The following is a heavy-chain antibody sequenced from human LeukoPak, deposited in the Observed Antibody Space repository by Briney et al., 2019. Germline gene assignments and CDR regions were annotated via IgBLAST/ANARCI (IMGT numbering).Heavy chain of an antibody. D-gene: IGHD3-22*01. CDR3: ARANMIVVGDV. CDR2: IKTDGSTK. J-gene: IGHJ6*02. Sequence: SGGSLRLSCAASGFTFSNYWMHWVRQVPGKGLVWVSCIKTDGSTKLYADSVKGRFTISRDNAKNTLYLQMNSLRAEDTAAYYCARANMIVVGDVWGQGTTVTVSS. V-gene: IGHV3-74*01. CDR1: GFTFSNYW.